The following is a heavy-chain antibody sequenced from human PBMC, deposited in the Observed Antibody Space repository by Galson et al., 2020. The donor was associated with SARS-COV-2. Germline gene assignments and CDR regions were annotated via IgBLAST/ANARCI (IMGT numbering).Heavy chain of an antibody. D-gene: IGHD3-22*01. CDR2: ISSSSSYI. J-gene: IGHJ6*02. CDR1: GFTFSSYS. Sequence: GGSLRLSCAASGFTFSSYSMNWVRQAPGKGLEWVSSISSSSSYIYYADSVKGRFTISRDNAKNSLYLQMNSLRAEDTAVYYCARDLINYYYDSSGYYSGGMDVWGQGTTVTVSS. V-gene: IGHV3-21*01. CDR3: ARDLINYYYDSSGYYSGGMDV.